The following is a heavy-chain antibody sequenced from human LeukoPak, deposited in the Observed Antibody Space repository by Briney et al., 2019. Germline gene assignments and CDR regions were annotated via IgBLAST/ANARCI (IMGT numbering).Heavy chain of an antibody. V-gene: IGHV3-7*01. CDR1: AFIFSNYW. CDR3: ARDQVGPED. D-gene: IGHD1-26*01. CDR2: IKQDGSEK. Sequence: GGSLRLSCAASAFIFSNYWMSWVRQAPGKGLEWVANIKQDGSEKYYVDSVKGRFTISRDNAKNSLYLQMNSLRAEDTAVYYCARDQVGPEDWGQGTLVTVSS. J-gene: IGHJ4*02.